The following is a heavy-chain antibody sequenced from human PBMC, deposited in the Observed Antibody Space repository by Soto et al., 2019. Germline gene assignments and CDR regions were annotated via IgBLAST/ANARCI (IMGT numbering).Heavy chain of an antibody. J-gene: IGHJ4*02. V-gene: IGHV3-33*01. CDR3: ARLHLRAKVYDFWSGHYRGWDENFDY. CDR2: IWYDGSNK. CDR1: GFTFSSYG. D-gene: IGHD3-3*01. Sequence: GGSLRLSCAASGFTFSSYGMHWVRQAPGKGLEWVAVIWYDGSNKYYADSVKGRFTISRDNSKNTLYLQMNSLRAEDTAVYYCARLHLRAKVYDFWSGHYRGWDENFDYWGQGTLVTVSS.